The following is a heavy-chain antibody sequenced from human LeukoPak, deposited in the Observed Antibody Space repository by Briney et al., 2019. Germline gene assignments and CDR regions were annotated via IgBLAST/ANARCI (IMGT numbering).Heavy chain of an antibody. D-gene: IGHD6-13*01. CDR3: ARGPYSSSWYDP. CDR1: GFTVSSNY. V-gene: IGHV3-66*01. J-gene: IGHJ5*02. CDR2: IYSGGST. Sequence: GGSLRLSCAASGFTVSSNYMSWVRQAPGKGLEWVSVIYSGGSTYYADSVKGRFTISRDNSKNTLYLQMNSLRAEDTAVYYCARGPYSSSWYDPWGQGTLVTVSS.